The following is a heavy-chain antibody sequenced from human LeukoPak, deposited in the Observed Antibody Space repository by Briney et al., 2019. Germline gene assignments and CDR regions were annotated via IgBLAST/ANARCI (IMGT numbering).Heavy chain of an antibody. CDR1: GFTFSSYW. CDR2: INSDGSGT. Sequence: GGSLRLSCAASGFTFSSYWMHWVRQAPGKGLAWVSRINSDGSGTTYADSVRGRFTISRDNAKNTLYLQMNSLRVEDTGIYYCVKVAKYYYGSETYYFFEHWGQGTPVTASS. J-gene: IGHJ4*02. V-gene: IGHV3-74*01. D-gene: IGHD3-10*01. CDR3: VKVAKYYYGSETYYFFEH.